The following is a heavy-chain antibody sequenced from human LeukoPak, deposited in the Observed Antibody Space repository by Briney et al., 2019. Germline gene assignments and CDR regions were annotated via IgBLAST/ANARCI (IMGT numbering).Heavy chain of an antibody. CDR1: GFTFSTYG. V-gene: IGHV3-33*01. J-gene: IGHJ4*02. D-gene: IGHD3-9*01. CDR3: ARDIQYFEILTGYSALDY. CDR2: IWYDGSKK. Sequence: RGSLRLSCAASGFTFSTYGVHWVRQPPGKGLEWVAVIWYDGSKKYNADSVKGRFTISRDNSKNTLYLQINSLRDEDTAVYYCARDIQYFEILTGYSALDYWGQGTLVTVSS.